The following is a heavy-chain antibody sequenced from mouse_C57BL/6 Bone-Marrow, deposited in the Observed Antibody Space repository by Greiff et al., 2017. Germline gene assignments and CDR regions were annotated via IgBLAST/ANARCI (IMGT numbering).Heavy chain of an antibody. J-gene: IGHJ1*03. CDR2: IDPSDSYT. CDR3: ARRVTTVVAERWYFDV. V-gene: IGHV1-59*01. CDR1: GYTFTSYW. Sequence: QVQLKQPGAELVRPGTSVKLSCKASGYTFTSYWMHWVKQRPGQGLEWIGVIDPSDSYTNYNQKFKGKATLTVDPSSSTAYMQLSSLTSEDSAVYYCARRVTTVVAERWYFDVWGTGTTVTVSS. D-gene: IGHD1-1*01.